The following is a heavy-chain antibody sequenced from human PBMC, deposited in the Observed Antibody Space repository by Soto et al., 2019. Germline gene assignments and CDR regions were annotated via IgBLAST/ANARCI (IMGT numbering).Heavy chain of an antibody. V-gene: IGHV4-31*03. CDR3: ATENFGWLVHDAFDL. D-gene: IGHD6-6*01. CDR1: GGSVTRGGYY. Sequence: QVRLQESGPGLIRPSQTLSLTGPVSGGSVTRGGYYWNWIRQHPGKGLEWIGYISDREAIYYNPPIVSRLSISLDTSNAQCSLKVRSVTAADTPVYYCATENFGWLVHDAFDLWGQGTMVTVSS. CDR2: ISDREAI. J-gene: IGHJ3*01.